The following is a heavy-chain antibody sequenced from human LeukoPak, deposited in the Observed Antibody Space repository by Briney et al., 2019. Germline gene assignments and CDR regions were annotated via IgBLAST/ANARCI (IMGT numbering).Heavy chain of an antibody. CDR2: ISYDGSDK. D-gene: IGHD3-16*01. CDR3: AKNPLYQEYSLGGFD. Sequence: GGSLRLSCAASGFTFSSYGMHWVRQAPGKGLEWVAVISYDGSDKYSADSVKGRFTISRDNSKNTLYLQMNSLRAEDTAVYYCAKNPLYQEYSLGGFDYGAREP. V-gene: IGHV3-30*18. J-gene: IGHJ4*02. CDR1: GFTFSSYG.